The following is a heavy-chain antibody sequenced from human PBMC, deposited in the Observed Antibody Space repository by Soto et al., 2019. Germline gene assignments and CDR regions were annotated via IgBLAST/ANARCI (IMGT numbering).Heavy chain of an antibody. CDR2: IYYSGST. CDR3: ARGPLAVAGNTRYFDY. CDR1: DGSVSSGSYY. D-gene: IGHD6-19*01. J-gene: IGHJ4*02. V-gene: IGHV4-61*01. Sequence: VQLQESGPGLVKPSETLSLTCTVSDGSVSSGSYYWSWIRQPPGKGLEWIGYIYYSGSTNYNPSLKSRVTISVDTSKNQFSLKLSSVTAADTAVYYCARGPLAVAGNTRYFDYWGQGTLVTVSS.